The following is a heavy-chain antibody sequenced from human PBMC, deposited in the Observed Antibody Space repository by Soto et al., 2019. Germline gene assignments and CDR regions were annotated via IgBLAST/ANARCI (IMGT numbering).Heavy chain of an antibody. V-gene: IGHV5-51*01. D-gene: IGHD1-26*01. J-gene: IGHJ4*02. CDR2: IYPGDSDT. CDR1: GYLFTSHW. CDR3: ARYSGSYWHYFDS. Sequence: GESLKISCKGSGYLFTSHWIGWVRQLPGKGLEWMGTIYPGDSDTKYSPSFQGQVTISVDKSINTAFLQWNTLEASDTAVFYCARYSGSYWHYFDSWGQGTRVTVSS.